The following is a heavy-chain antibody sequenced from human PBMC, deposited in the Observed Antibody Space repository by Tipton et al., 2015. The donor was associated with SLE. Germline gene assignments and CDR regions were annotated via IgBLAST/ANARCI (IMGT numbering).Heavy chain of an antibody. Sequence: LSLTCAVSGVSISSDYWWTWIRQAPGKGLDWVSIIYTGFTTYYADSVEGRFTISRDNSKNTIYLQMDSLRAEDTAVYYCAREDCSGAPCLGDHWGQGTLVTVSS. CDR3: AREDCSGAPCLGDH. D-gene: IGHD2-15*01. J-gene: IGHJ4*02. CDR2: IYTGFTT. V-gene: IGHV3-53*05. CDR1: GVSISSDY.